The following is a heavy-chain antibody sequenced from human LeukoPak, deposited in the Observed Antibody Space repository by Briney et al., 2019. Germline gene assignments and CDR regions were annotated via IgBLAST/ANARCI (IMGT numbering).Heavy chain of an antibody. V-gene: IGHV4-61*02. CDR3: ARARVRSSSSLGPFDY. CDR2: IYTSGST. D-gene: IGHD6-6*01. Sequence: SETLSLTCTVSGGSISSGSYYWSWIRQPAGKGLEWIGRIYTSGSTNYNPSLKSRVTISVDTSKNQFSLKLSSVTAADTAVYYCARARVRSSSSLGPFDYWGQGTLVTVSS. CDR1: GGSISSGSYY. J-gene: IGHJ4*02.